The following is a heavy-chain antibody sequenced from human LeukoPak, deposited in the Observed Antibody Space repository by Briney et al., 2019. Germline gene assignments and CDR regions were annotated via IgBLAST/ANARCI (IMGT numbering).Heavy chain of an antibody. J-gene: IGHJ6*03. D-gene: IGHD5/OR15-5a*01. CDR1: GFTFSSYG. CDR3: AILSTSYYMDV. CDR2: ISGSGGGT. Sequence: GGSLRLSCEASGFTFSSYGMHWVRQAPGKGLEWVSGISGSGGGTFYADSMKGRFTISRDNIKNTLNLQMNTLRVEDTAVYYCAILSTSYYMDVWGKGTTVTVSS. V-gene: IGHV3-23*01.